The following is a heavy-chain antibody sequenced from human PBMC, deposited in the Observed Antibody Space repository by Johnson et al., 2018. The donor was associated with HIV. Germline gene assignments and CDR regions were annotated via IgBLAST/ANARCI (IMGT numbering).Heavy chain of an antibody. Sequence: VLLVESGGGLVQPGGSLRLSCAASGFTFSSYAMSWVRQAPGKGLEWVSVIYSGGSTYYADSVKGRFTISRDNSKNTLYLQMNSLRAEDTAVYYCARHDLGSDVFDIWGQGTMVTVSS. CDR3: ARHDLGSDVFDI. V-gene: IGHV3-66*04. J-gene: IGHJ3*02. CDR1: GFTFSSYA. D-gene: IGHD2-21*02. CDR2: IYSGGST.